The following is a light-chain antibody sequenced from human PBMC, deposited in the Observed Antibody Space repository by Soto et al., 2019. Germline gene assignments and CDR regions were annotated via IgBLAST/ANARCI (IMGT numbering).Light chain of an antibody. CDR1: SKDIGAYDY. V-gene: IGLV2-14*01. J-gene: IGLJ1*01. Sequence: QSVLTHPASVSASPGQSIFISCTGTSKDIGAYDYVSWYQQHPGKAPKLILYAVNDRPSGVSSRFSGSKSGNTASLTISGVQPDDEADYYCSSYRSSDTLNVFGTGTKVTVL. CDR2: AVN. CDR3: SSYRSSDTLNV.